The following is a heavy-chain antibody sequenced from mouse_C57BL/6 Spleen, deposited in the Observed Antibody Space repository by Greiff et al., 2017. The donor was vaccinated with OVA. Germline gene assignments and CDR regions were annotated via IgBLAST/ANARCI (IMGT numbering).Heavy chain of an antibody. V-gene: IGHV2-5*01. D-gene: IGHD2-4*01. CDR3: AKNCYDYDGRGHYAMDY. J-gene: IGHJ4*01. CDR1: GFSLTSYG. CDR2: IWRGGST. Sequence: QVQLQQSGPGLVQPSQSLSITCTVSGFSLTSYGVHWVRQSPGKGLEWLGVIWRGGSTDYNAAFMSRLSITKDNSKSQVFFKMNSLQADDTAIYYCAKNCYDYDGRGHYAMDYWGQGTSVTVSS.